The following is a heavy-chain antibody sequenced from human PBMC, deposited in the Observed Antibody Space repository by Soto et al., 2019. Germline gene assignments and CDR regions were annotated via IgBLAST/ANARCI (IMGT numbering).Heavy chain of an antibody. Sequence: VQLVQSGAEVKKPGSSVKVSCKASGDTSTTYVISWVRQAPGQGLEWMGGINPMSRTAKYSEKYNGRVTITAAEATRTAYLDLTSLRFEDTAVYFCARGTYCGSNCFFAREYWGQGTLVTVSS. CDR1: GDTSTTYV. D-gene: IGHD2-21*01. CDR3: ARGTYCGSNCFFAREY. V-gene: IGHV1-69*01. CDR2: INPMSRTA. J-gene: IGHJ4*02.